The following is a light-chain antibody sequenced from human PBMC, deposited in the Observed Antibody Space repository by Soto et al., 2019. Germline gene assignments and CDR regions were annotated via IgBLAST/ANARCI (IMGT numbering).Light chain of an antibody. CDR3: QQYNVYWT. CDR2: KAS. CDR1: QGINIW. V-gene: IGKV1-5*03. Sequence: DVKMTQSPSTLSVSVGDRVSITCRASQGINIWLAWYQQKPGRAPNLLIHKASSLESGVPSRFSGSGSGTEFTLTIDSLQPDDFATYYCQQYNVYWTFGQGTKVDIK. J-gene: IGKJ1*01.